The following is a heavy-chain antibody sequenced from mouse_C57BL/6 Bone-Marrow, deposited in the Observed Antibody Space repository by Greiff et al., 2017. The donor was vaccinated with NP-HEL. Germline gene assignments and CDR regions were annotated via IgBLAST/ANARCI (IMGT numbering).Heavy chain of an antibody. Sequence: EVKLQESGPGLVKPSQSLSLTCSVTGYSITSGYYWNWIRQFPGNKLEWMGYISYDGSNNYNPSLKNRISITRDTSKNQFFLKLNSVTTEDTATYYCARPYYGSSYDWYFDVWGTGTTVTVSS. J-gene: IGHJ1*03. CDR2: ISYDGSN. CDR3: ARPYYGSSYDWYFDV. D-gene: IGHD1-1*01. V-gene: IGHV3-6*01. CDR1: GYSITSGYY.